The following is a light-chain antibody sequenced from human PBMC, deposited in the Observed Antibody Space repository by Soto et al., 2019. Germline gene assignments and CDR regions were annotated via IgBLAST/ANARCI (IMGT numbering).Light chain of an antibody. CDR1: NSDVGGYDY. CDR3: SSYTSSSTYVV. Sequence: QSVLTQPASVSGSPGQSITISCTGTNSDVGGYDYVSWYQQYPGKAPKLMIYDVNNRPSGVSNRFSGSKSGNTASLTISGLQTEDEADYYCSSYTSSSTYVVFGGGTKLTVL. J-gene: IGLJ2*01. V-gene: IGLV2-14*01. CDR2: DVN.